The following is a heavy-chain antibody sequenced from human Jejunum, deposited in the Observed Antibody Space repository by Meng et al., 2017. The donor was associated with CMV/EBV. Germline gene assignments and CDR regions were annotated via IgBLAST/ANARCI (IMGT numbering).Heavy chain of an antibody. J-gene: IGHJ4*02. CDR3: ARGTWAAAPSDY. V-gene: IGHV4-61*03. Sequence: VSGCSVSRGSYYWSWIRQPPGKGLEFIGYIYYNGNTNYNPSLMRRVTISLDTSQNHFSLKLTSVTAADTAVYYCARGTWAAAPSDYWGQGFLVTVSS. CDR1: GCSVSRGSYY. CDR2: IYYNGNT. D-gene: IGHD1-1*01.